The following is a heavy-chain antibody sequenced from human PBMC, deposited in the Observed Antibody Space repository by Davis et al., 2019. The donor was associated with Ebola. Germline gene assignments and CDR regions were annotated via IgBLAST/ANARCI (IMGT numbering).Heavy chain of an antibody. CDR2: ISSSGSTI. V-gene: IGHV3-11*01. CDR3: ARVGSGWYAGGNYFDY. Sequence: GGSLRLSCTVSGGSISSGDYYWSWIRQAPGKGLEWVSYISSSGSTIYYADSVKGRFTISRDNAKNSLYLQMNSLRAEDTAVYYCARVGSGWYAGGNYFDYWGQGTLVTVSS. D-gene: IGHD6-19*01. CDR1: GGSISSGDYY. J-gene: IGHJ4*02.